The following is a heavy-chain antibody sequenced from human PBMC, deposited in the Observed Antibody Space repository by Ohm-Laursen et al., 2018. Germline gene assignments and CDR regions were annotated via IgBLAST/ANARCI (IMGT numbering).Heavy chain of an antibody. CDR2: ISYDGSNK. J-gene: IGHJ6*02. V-gene: IGHV3-30*18. Sequence: SLRLSCAASGFTFSSYGMHWVRQAPGKGLEWVAVISYDGSNKYYADSVKGRFTISRDNSKNTLYLQMNSLRAEDTAVYYCAKDISLQLGYCSGGSCYSYYYGMDVWGQGTTVTVSS. D-gene: IGHD2-15*01. CDR1: GFTFSSYG. CDR3: AKDISLQLGYCSGGSCYSYYYGMDV.